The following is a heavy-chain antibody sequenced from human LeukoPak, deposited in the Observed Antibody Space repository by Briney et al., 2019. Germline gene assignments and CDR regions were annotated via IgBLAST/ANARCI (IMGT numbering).Heavy chain of an antibody. Sequence: GESLKISCKGSGYTFTNYWIGWVRQMPGKGLEWMGIIYPRDSDIRYSPSFQGHVTISVDKCTSTAYLQWSSLRASDTAIYYCARQDWRSSYSGMDVWGQGTTVTVSS. D-gene: IGHD2-21*01. CDR1: GYTFTNYW. J-gene: IGHJ6*02. CDR3: ARQDWRSSYSGMDV. CDR2: IYPRDSDI. V-gene: IGHV5-51*01.